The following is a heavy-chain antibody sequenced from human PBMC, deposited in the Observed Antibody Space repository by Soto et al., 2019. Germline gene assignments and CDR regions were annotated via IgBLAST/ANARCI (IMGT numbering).Heavy chain of an antibody. D-gene: IGHD2-2*01. CDR2: IWYDGSNK. CDR3: ARESVPPDYYYYGMDV. Sequence: PGGSLRLSCAASGFTFSSYGMHWVRQAPGKGLEWVAVIWYDGSNKYYADSVKGRFTISRDNSKNTLYLQMNSLRAEDTAVYYCARESVPPDYYYYGMDVWGQGTTVTVSS. V-gene: IGHV3-33*01. J-gene: IGHJ6*02. CDR1: GFTFSSYG.